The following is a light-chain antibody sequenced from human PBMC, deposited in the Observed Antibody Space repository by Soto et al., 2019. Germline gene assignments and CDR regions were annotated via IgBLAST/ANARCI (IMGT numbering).Light chain of an antibody. V-gene: IGKV1-5*01. CDR1: QSIDTW. CDR3: QQYENFSPT. Sequence: DVQMTQSPSSLSASVGDRVTITCRASQSIDTWLAWYQQKPGKAPRLLIYDASDLERGVPSRFSGSGSGTEFTLTINGLQTEDIATYYCQQYENFSPTFGPGIKVAIK. CDR2: DAS. J-gene: IGKJ3*01.